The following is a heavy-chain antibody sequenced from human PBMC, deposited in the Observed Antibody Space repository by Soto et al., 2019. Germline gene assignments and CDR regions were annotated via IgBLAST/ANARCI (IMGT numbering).Heavy chain of an antibody. CDR2: ISGTEGWT. Sequence: GGSLRLSCAASGFTFSTYIMNWVRQAPGKGLEWVSYISGTEGWTYYVDSVQGRFTISRDNSKNTLYLQMNSLRAEDTAVYYCAKDRAVEAPPYYYGMDVWGQGTTVTVS. CDR1: GFTFSTYI. D-gene: IGHD2-15*01. J-gene: IGHJ6*02. V-gene: IGHV3-23*01. CDR3: AKDRAVEAPPYYYGMDV.